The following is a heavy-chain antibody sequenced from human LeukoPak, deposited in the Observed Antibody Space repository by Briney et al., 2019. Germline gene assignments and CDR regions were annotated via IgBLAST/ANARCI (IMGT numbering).Heavy chain of an antibody. CDR1: GFTVSSKY. CDR2: IYSGGST. D-gene: IGHD3-22*01. J-gene: IGHJ4*02. V-gene: IGHV3-53*01. Sequence: PGGNVRLSCAASGFTVSSKYMSWVRQAPGKGLEWVSIIYSGGSTYYADSVKGRFTISRDNSKNTLYLQMNSLRVEDTAVYYCARGPPYDGFDYWGQGTLVTVSS. CDR3: ARGPPYDGFDY.